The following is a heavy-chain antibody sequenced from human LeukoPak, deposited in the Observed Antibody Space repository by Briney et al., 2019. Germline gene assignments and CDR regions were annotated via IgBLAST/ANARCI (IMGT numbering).Heavy chain of an antibody. Sequence: GGSLRLSCAASGFTFSSYTMNWVRQAPGKGLEWVSSISSRSSYIYDADSVKGRFTISRDNSKNTLYLQMNSLRAEDTAVYYCAKVGYYWGQGTLVTVSS. V-gene: IGHV3-21*01. CDR2: ISSRSSYI. CDR1: GFTFSSYT. CDR3: AKVGYY. D-gene: IGHD3-10*01. J-gene: IGHJ4*02.